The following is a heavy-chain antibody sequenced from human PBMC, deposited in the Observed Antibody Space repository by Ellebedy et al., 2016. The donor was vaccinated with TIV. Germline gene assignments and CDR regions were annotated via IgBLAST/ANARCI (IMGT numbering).Heavy chain of an antibody. J-gene: IGHJ4*02. V-gene: IGHV1-69*13. CDR3: AAFPYLSSSPAY. D-gene: IGHD6-6*01. CDR1: GGTFSSYA. Sequence: ASVKVSCKASGGTFSSYAISWVRQAPGQGLEWMGGIIPIFGTANYAQKFQGRVTITADESTSTVYMELNSLRSDDTAVYYCAAFPYLSSSPAYWGQGALVTVSS. CDR2: IIPIFGTA.